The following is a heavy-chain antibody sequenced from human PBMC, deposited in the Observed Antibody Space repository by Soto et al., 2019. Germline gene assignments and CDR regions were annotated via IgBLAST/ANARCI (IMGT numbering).Heavy chain of an antibody. CDR3: ARDSGDGDYGESYFDY. V-gene: IGHV3-23*01. CDR1: GFTFSSYA. D-gene: IGHD4-17*01. CDR2: ISGSGGST. J-gene: IGHJ4*02. Sequence: EVQLLESGGGLVQPGGSLRLSCAASGFTFSSYAMSWVRQAPGKGLEWVSAISGSGGSTYYADSVKGRFTISRDNSKNTLYLQMNSLRAEDTAVYYCARDSGDGDYGESYFDYWGQGTLVTVSS.